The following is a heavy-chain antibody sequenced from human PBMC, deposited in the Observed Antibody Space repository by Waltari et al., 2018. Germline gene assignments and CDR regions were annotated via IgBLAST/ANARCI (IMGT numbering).Heavy chain of an antibody. CDR3: ARGVTGLYNWFDP. Sequence: QVQLQESGPGLVKPSQTLSLTCSVSGGSISSGDYYWSWIRQPPGKGLEGIGYIYYSGSTSYNPSLKRRVTISVDTSKNQFSLKLSSVTAADTAVYYCARGVTGLYNWFDPWGQGTLVSVSS. CDR2: IYYSGST. CDR1: GGSISSGDYY. D-gene: IGHD7-27*01. J-gene: IGHJ5*02. V-gene: IGHV4-30-4*08.